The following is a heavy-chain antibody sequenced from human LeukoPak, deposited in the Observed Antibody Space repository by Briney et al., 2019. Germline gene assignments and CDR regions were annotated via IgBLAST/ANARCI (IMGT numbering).Heavy chain of an antibody. Sequence: ASVKVSCKASGYTFTGYYMHWVRQAPGQGLEWMGWISAYNGNTNYAQRLQGRVTMTTDTSTSTAYMELRSLRSDDTAVYYCARGGRDGYNYHYYMDVWGKGTTVTVSS. CDR2: ISAYNGNT. J-gene: IGHJ6*03. CDR1: GYTFTGYY. V-gene: IGHV1-18*04. CDR3: ARGGRDGYNYHYYMDV. D-gene: IGHD5-24*01.